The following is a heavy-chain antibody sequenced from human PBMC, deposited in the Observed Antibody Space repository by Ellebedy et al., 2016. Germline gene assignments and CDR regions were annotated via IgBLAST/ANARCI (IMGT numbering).Heavy chain of an antibody. Sequence: GESLKISCAASGFTFTNYGMHWVRQAPGKGLEWVAVISYDGTNKYYTDSVKGRFTISRDNSENSVYLQMSSLRAEDTAVYYCGRDHAATADYWGQGTLVTVSS. D-gene: IGHD1-1*01. CDR3: GRDHAATADY. CDR2: ISYDGTNK. J-gene: IGHJ4*02. V-gene: IGHV3-30*03. CDR1: GFTFTNYG.